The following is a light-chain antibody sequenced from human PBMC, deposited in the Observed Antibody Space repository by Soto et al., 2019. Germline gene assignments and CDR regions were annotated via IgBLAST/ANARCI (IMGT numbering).Light chain of an antibody. CDR1: QSVSSN. Sequence: EIVMTQSPATLSVSPGERATLSCRASQSVSSNLAWYQQKPGQAPRLLISGVSTRATGVPARFSGSGSGTESTLTISSLQSEDFAVYYCQQYNTWPKTFGQGTKVEIK. CDR3: QQYNTWPKT. J-gene: IGKJ1*01. CDR2: GVS. V-gene: IGKV3-15*01.